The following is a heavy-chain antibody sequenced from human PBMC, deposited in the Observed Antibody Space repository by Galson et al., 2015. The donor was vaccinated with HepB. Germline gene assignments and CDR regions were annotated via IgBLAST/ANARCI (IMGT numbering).Heavy chain of an antibody. J-gene: IGHJ3*02. CDR2: INPSGGST. CDR1: GYTFTSYY. Sequence: SVKVSCKASGYTFTSYYMHWVRQAPGQGLEWMGIINPSGGSTSYAQKFQGRVTMTRDTSTSTVYMELSSLRSEDTAVYYCARVKLPSVGGQRWLQLGAFDIWGQGTMVTVSS. CDR3: ARVKLPSVGGQRWLQLGAFDI. V-gene: IGHV1-46*01. D-gene: IGHD5-24*01.